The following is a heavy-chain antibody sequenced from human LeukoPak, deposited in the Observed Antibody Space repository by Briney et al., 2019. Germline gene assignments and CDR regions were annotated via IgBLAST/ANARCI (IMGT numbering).Heavy chain of an antibody. CDR3: ATSYDSSGCD. CDR2: IKQDGSIQ. V-gene: IGHV3-7*01. D-gene: IGHD3-22*01. CDR1: GFTFSNSW. Sequence: GGSLTLSCAASGFTFSNSWMAWVRQAPGKGLEWVANIKQDGSIQYYGDSVKGRFTISRHNARNSLYLQMNSLRAEDTALYYCATSYDSSGCDWGQGTLVSVS. J-gene: IGHJ4*02.